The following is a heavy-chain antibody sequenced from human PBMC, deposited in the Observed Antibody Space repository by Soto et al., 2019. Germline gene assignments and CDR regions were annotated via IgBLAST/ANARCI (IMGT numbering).Heavy chain of an antibody. CDR2: ISDSGGST. CDR3: ASPGYLGYYFDY. J-gene: IGHJ4*02. V-gene: IGHV3-23*01. D-gene: IGHD2-21*01. CDR1: GFTFSNYA. Sequence: SLRLSCAASGFTFSNYALSWVRLAPGKGLEWVSSISDSGGSTYYADSVKGRFTISRDNSKNTLYLQMNSLRAEDTAVYYCASPGYLGYYFDYWGQGALVTVSS.